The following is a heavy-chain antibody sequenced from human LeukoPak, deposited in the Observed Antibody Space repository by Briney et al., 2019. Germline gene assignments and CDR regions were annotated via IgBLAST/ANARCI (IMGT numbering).Heavy chain of an antibody. V-gene: IGHV1-2*02. J-gene: IGHJ4*02. CDR2: INPNSGGT. D-gene: IGHD3-9*01. CDR1: GYTFTGYY. Sequence: ASVKVSCKASGYTFTGYYMHWVRQAPGQGLEWMGWINPNSGGTNYAQKFQGRVTMTRDTSISTAYMELSRLRSDDTAVYYCARGEEYFDWLFGYWGKGPRVTFSS. CDR3: ARGEEYFDWLFGY.